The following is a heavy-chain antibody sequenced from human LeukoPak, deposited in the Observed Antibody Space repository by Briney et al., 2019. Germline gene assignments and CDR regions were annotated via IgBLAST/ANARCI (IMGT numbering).Heavy chain of an antibody. CDR2: ISSSGNTI. Sequence: GGSLRLSCAASGFTFSDYYMSWIRQAPGKGLEWVSYISSSGNTIYYADSVKGRFTISRDNAKNSLYLQMNSLRAEDTAMYYCARYYYDSSGYYYKDYWGQGTLVTVSS. D-gene: IGHD3-22*01. V-gene: IGHV3-11*04. CDR1: GFTFSDYY. CDR3: ARYYYDSSGYYYKDY. J-gene: IGHJ4*02.